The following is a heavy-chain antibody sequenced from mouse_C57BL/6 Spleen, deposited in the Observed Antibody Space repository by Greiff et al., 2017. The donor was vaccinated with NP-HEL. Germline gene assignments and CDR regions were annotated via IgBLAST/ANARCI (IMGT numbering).Heavy chain of an antibody. Sequence: VQLQQPGAELVKPGASVKMSCTASGYTFTSYWITWVQQRPGQGLEWIGDIYPGSGSTNYNEKFKSKATLTVDTSSSTAYMQLSSLTSEDSAVYYCARSTTVVARGGYWGQGTTLTVSS. V-gene: IGHV1-55*01. D-gene: IGHD1-1*01. CDR2: IYPGSGST. J-gene: IGHJ2*01. CDR3: ARSTTVVARGGY. CDR1: GYTFTSYW.